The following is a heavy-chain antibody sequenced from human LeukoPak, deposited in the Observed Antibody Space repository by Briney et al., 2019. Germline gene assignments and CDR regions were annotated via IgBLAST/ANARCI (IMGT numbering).Heavy chain of an antibody. V-gene: IGHV4-34*01. J-gene: IGHJ3*02. CDR1: GGSFSGYY. Sequence: SETLSLTCAVCGGSFSGYYWSWIRQPPGKGLEWIGEINHSGSTNYNPSLRSRVTISVDTSKNQFSLKLSSVTAADTAVYYCARGIKQWLVRNAFDIWGQGTMVTVSS. CDR3: ARGIKQWLVRNAFDI. D-gene: IGHD6-19*01. CDR2: INHSGST.